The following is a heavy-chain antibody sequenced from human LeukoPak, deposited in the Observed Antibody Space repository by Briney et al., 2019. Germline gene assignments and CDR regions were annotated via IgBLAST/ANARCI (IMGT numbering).Heavy chain of an antibody. CDR3: AGGQLWLPFFDY. CDR2: ISSSGSTI. CDR1: GFTFRDYY. J-gene: IGHJ4*02. Sequence: GGSLRLSCAASGFTFRDYYMSWIRQAPGKGLEWVSYISSSGSTIYYADSVKGRFTISRDNAKNSLYLQMNSLRAEDTAVYYCAGGQLWLPFFDYWGQGTLVTVSS. V-gene: IGHV3-11*01. D-gene: IGHD5-18*01.